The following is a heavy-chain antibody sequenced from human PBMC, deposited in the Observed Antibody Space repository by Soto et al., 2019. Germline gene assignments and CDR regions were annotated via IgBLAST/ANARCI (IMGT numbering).Heavy chain of an antibody. V-gene: IGHV1-2*07. Sequence: ASVKVSCKASGFSFTGYYIYWLRQAPGQGLEWMGWINAHSGGTEYAHKFQGRVTLTRDTSIATAYLTLTSLTSDDTALYYCAKDLTRQLAYWLDPWGQGTQVTVPQ. D-gene: IGHD6-6*01. J-gene: IGHJ5*02. CDR1: GFSFTGYY. CDR3: AKDLTRQLAYWLDP. CDR2: INAHSGGT.